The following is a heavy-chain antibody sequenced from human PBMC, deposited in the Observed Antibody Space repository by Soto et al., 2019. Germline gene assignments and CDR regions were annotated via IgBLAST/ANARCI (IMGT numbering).Heavy chain of an antibody. Sequence: GGSLRLSCAASGFTFSSYSMNWVRQAPGKGLEWVSYISSSSSTIYYADSVKGRFTISRGNAKNSLYLQMNSLRDEDTAVYYCSREPNTLGGFDPWGQGTLVTVSS. CDR1: GFTFSSYS. CDR2: ISSSSSTI. D-gene: IGHD2-15*01. CDR3: SREPNTLGGFDP. V-gene: IGHV3-48*02. J-gene: IGHJ5*02.